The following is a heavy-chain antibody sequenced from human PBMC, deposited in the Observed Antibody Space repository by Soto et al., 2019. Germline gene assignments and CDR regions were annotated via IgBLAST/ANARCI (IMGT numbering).Heavy chain of an antibody. CDR2: IIPIFGTA. V-gene: IGHV1-69*19. D-gene: IGHD2-15*01. Sequence: QVQLVQSGAEVKKPGSSVKVSCKAPGGTFSSYAISWVRQAPGQGLEWMGGIIPIFGTAKYAQKFQGRVTITADESTRTGYMELSSLRSEDTAVYYCARSQGGSSSLDIYYYYYYGMYVWGQGTTVTVSS. J-gene: IGHJ6*02. CDR3: ARSQGGSSSLDIYYYYYYGMYV. CDR1: GGTFSSYA.